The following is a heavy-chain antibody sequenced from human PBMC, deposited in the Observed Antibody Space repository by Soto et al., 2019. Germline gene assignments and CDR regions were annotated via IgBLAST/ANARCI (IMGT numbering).Heavy chain of an antibody. V-gene: IGHV3-11*01. D-gene: IGHD6-19*01. J-gene: IGHJ4*02. CDR1: GFTFSKYY. CDR3: ARSYSSGWEFDY. Sequence: GSLRLSCGASGFTFSKYYMSWIRQAPGKGLEWVSYISSTGRTIYYADSVKGRFTVSRDNAQNSLSLKLNSLRVEDTAVYYCARSYSSGWEFDYWGQGTQVTVSS. CDR2: ISSTGRTI.